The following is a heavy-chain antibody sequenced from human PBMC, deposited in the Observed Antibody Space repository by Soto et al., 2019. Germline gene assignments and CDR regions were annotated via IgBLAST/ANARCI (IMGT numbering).Heavy chain of an antibody. CDR3: AKSGDSGWYGDYVDGFDI. Sequence: QVHLVESGGGVVRPGVSLTLSCAASGFTFGKYGMHWVRQAPGKGLEWVTVISFDGINKDYADSVKGRFTISRDNSKNTLYLSMHSLRPEDTAVYYCAKSGDSGWYGDYVDGFDIWGQGTMVTVSS. CDR1: GFTFGKYG. V-gene: IGHV3-30*18. J-gene: IGHJ3*02. D-gene: IGHD6-19*01. CDR2: ISFDGINK.